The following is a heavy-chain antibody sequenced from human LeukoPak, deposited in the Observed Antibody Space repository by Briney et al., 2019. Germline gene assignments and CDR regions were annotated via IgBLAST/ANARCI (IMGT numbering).Heavy chain of an antibody. V-gene: IGHV3-30*03. Sequence: GRSLRLFCAASGFNLSTYAMHWVRQAPGKGLEWVAVMSYDGSNKYYSDSVKGRFTISRDNSKNTLFLLMNSLRTDDTAVYYCAREPIVGATHFDYWGQGTLVTVSS. CDR2: MSYDGSNK. D-gene: IGHD1-26*01. CDR3: AREPIVGATHFDY. CDR1: GFNLSTYA. J-gene: IGHJ4*02.